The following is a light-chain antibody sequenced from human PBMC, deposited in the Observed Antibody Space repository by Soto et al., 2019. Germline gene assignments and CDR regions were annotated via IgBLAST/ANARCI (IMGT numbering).Light chain of an antibody. CDR1: QSINTY. J-gene: IGKJ1*01. V-gene: IGKV1-8*01. CDR2: GAS. Sequence: IWVTQSPSSLAASTGARVTITCRANQSINTYLDWYQQTQGKAPKLLIYGASTLQSGVPSRFSGSGSGTDFSLTISGLQSEDFATYYCQQYYRFPWTFGLGTKV. CDR3: QQYYRFPWT.